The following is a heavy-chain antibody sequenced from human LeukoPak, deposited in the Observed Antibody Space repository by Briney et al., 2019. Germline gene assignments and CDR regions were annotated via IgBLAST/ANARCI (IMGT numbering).Heavy chain of an antibody. CDR3: ARPHSYDYVWGSYRQVDAFDI. CDR2: INHSGST. Sequence: SETLSLTCAVYGGSFSGYYWSWIRQPPGKGLEWIGEINHSGSTNYNPSLKSRVTISVDTSKNQFSLKLSSVTAADTAVYYCARPHSYDYVWGSYRQVDAFDIWSQGTMVTVSS. J-gene: IGHJ3*02. D-gene: IGHD3-16*02. CDR1: GGSFSGYY. V-gene: IGHV4-34*01.